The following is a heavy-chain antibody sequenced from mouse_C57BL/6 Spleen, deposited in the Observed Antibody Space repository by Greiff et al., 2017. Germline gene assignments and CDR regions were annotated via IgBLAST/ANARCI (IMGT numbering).Heavy chain of an antibody. V-gene: IGHV14-3*01. CDR1: GFNIKNTY. D-gene: IGHD2-4*01. CDR2: IDPANGNT. CDR3: ARRGIYYDYDGIAY. Sequence: EVMLVESVAELVRPGASVKLSCTASGFNIKNTYMHWVKQRPEQGLEWIGRIDPANGNTKYAPKFQGKATITADTSSNTAYLQLSSLTSEDTAIYYGARRGIYYDYDGIAYWGQGTLVTVSA. J-gene: IGHJ3*01.